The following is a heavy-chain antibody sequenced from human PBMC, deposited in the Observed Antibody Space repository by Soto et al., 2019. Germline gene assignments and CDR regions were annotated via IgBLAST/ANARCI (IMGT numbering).Heavy chain of an antibody. D-gene: IGHD3-22*01. CDR2: ISGSGGST. V-gene: IGHV3-23*01. J-gene: IGHJ4*02. CDR3: AKDFMGLYDSSGYFDY. CDR1: GFTFSSYA. Sequence: LRLSCAASGFTFSSYAMSWVRQSPGKGLEWVSAISGSGGSTYYADSVKGRFTISRDNSKNTLYLQMNSLRAEDTAVYYCAKDFMGLYDSSGYFDYWGQGTLVTVSS.